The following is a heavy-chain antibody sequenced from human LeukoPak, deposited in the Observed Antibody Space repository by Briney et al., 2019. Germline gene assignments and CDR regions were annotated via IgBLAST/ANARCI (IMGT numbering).Heavy chain of an antibody. CDR1: GGSISSYY. J-gene: IGHJ4*02. V-gene: IGHV4-4*07. CDR2: IYTSGST. D-gene: IGHD1-26*01. CDR3: ARENSGSYREFDY. Sequence: SETLSLTCTVSGGSISSYYWSWIRQPAGKGLEWIGRIYTSGSTNYNASLKSRVSMSVDTSKNQFSLRLSSVTAADTAVFYCARENSGSYREFDYWGQGTLVTVS.